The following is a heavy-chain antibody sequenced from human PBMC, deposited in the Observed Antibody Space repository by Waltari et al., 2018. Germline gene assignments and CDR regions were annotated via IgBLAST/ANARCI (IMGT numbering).Heavy chain of an antibody. CDR2: IYHSGST. J-gene: IGHJ4*02. D-gene: IGHD1-26*01. V-gene: IGHV4-38-2*01. Sequence: VQLVETGGGLIQPGGSLRLSCAASGFTVSSNYMSWVRQAPGKGLEWIGSIYHSGSTYYNPSLKSRVTISVDTSKNQFSLKLSSVTAADTAVYYCARQHSGSLPVADYWGQGTLVTVSS. CDR3: ARQHSGSLPVADY. CDR1: GFTVSSNY.